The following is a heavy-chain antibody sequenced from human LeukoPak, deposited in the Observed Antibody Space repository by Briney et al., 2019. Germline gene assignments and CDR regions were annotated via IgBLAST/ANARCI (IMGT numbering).Heavy chain of an antibody. CDR1: GFTFSNYW. CDR3: AGFSTSWRTFDY. J-gene: IGHJ4*02. Sequence: GGSLRLSCVASGFTFSNYWMHWVRQAPGKGLVWVARVTSDGSSTAYTDSVKGRFTIPRDNAKNSLYLQMNSLRAEDTAVYYCAGFSTSWRTFDYWGQGTLVTVSS. CDR2: VTSDGSST. V-gene: IGHV3-74*01. D-gene: IGHD2-2*01.